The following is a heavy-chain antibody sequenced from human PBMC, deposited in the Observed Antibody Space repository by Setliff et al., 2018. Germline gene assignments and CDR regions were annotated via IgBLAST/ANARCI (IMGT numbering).Heavy chain of an antibody. CDR2: IDHYGST. CDR3: ARRWNFGPYGSGIHDGFDM. Sequence: PSETLSLTCAVYDGSFSGYYWSWIRQPPGKGLEWIGEIDHYGSTNYKSSLRSRVTISLDTSESQFSLKLNSVTAADTAVYYCARRWNFGPYGSGIHDGFDMWGQGTMVTVSS. CDR1: DGSFSGYY. V-gene: IGHV4-34*01. D-gene: IGHD3-10*01. J-gene: IGHJ3*02.